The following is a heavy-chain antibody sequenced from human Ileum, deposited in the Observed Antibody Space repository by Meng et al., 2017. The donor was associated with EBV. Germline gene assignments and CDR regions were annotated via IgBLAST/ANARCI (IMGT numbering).Heavy chain of an antibody. Sequence: QGQLPESGPGLGKPSETLSPTRTVSGGSISSYYWSWIRQPPGKGLEWIGYIYYSGSTNYNPSLKSRVTISVDTSKNQFSLNLSSVTAADTAVYYCARGGWSLDYWGQGTLVTVSS. V-gene: IGHV4-59*08. CDR1: GGSISSYY. D-gene: IGHD2-15*01. CDR2: IYYSGST. J-gene: IGHJ4*02. CDR3: ARGGWSLDY.